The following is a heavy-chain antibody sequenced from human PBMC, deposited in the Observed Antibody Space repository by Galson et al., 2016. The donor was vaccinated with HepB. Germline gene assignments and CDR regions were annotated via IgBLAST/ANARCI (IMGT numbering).Heavy chain of an antibody. J-gene: IGHJ5*02. D-gene: IGHD3-22*01. CDR1: GLTFGSHI. CDR3: AREGHTSGYCGDFDP. Sequence: SLRLSCAASGLTFGSHIMAWVRQTPGKGLEWVSTISTIDGSTYYADSVKGRFTISADKSKNTMYLQMNSLRAEDSAVYYCAREGHTSGYCGDFDPWGQGTRVSVSS. CDR2: ISTIDGST. V-gene: IGHV3-23*01.